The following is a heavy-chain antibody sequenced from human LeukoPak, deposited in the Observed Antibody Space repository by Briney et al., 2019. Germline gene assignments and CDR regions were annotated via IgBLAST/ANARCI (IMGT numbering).Heavy chain of an antibody. Sequence: SETLSLTCAVYGGPFSGYYWSWIRQPPGKGLEWIGEINHSGSTNYNPSLKSRVTISVDTSKNQFSLKLSSVTAADTAVYYCARGSWYSSGWYVDYWGQGTLVTVSS. D-gene: IGHD6-19*01. CDR3: ARGSWYSSGWYVDY. CDR1: GGPFSGYY. CDR2: INHSGST. J-gene: IGHJ4*02. V-gene: IGHV4-34*01.